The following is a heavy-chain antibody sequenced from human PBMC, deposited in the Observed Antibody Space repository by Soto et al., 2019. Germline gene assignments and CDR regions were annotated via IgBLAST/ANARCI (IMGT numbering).Heavy chain of an antibody. D-gene: IGHD3-3*01. CDR3: AVTIFGVVITPYFDY. CDR2: INAGNGNT. CDR1: GYTFTSYA. V-gene: IGHV1-3*01. J-gene: IGHJ4*02. Sequence: ASLKVSCKASGYTFTSYAMHWVRQAPGQRLEWMGWINAGNGNTKYSQKFQGRVTITRDTSASTAYMELSSLRSEDTAVYYCAVTIFGVVITPYFDYWGQGTLVTAPQ.